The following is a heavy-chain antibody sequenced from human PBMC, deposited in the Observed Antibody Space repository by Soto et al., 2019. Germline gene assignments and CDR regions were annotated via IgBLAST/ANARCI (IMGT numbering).Heavy chain of an antibody. D-gene: IGHD1-20*01. V-gene: IGHV4-59*11. Sequence: TLSLTCTVSGGSISNHYWSWIRQPPGKGLEWIGYIYYSGSTNYNPSLKSRVTISVDTSKNQFSLKLSSVTAADTAVYYCARPTYNSGSPFDYWGQGTLVTVSS. J-gene: IGHJ4*02. CDR2: IYYSGST. CDR1: GGSISNHY. CDR3: ARPTYNSGSPFDY.